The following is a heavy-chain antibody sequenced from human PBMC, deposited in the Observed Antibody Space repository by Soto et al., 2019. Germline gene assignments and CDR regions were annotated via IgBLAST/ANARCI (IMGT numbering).Heavy chain of an antibody. CDR3: ARVLYGDQSYYFDY. D-gene: IGHD4-17*01. CDR2: IWYDGSNK. CDR1: GFTFSSYG. V-gene: IGHV3-33*01. J-gene: IGHJ4*02. Sequence: QVQLVESGGGVVQPGRSLRLSCAASGFTFSSYGMHWVRQAPGEGLEWVAVIWYDGSNKYYADSVKGRFTISRDNSKNTLYLQMNSLRAEDTAVYYCARVLYGDQSYYFDYWGQGTLVTVSS.